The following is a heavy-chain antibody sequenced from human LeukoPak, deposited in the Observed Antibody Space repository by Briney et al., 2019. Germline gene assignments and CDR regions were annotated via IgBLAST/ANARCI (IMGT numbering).Heavy chain of an antibody. Sequence: GGSLRLSCAASGFTVSSNYMSWVRQAPGKGLEWVSVIYSGGSTYYADSVKGRFTISRDNSKNTLYLQMNSLRAEDTAVYYCARDWAGTLFDYWGQGTLVTVSS. V-gene: IGHV3-53*01. D-gene: IGHD6-19*01. J-gene: IGHJ4*02. CDR3: ARDWAGTLFDY. CDR1: GFTVSSNY. CDR2: IYSGGST.